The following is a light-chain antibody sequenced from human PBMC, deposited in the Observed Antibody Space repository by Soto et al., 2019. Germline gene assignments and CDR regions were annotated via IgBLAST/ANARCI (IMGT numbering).Light chain of an antibody. V-gene: IGKV3-15*01. Sequence: EIVMTQSPATLSVSPGERATLSCRARQSVSSNLAWYQQKPGQAPRLLIYGASTRATGIPDRFSCSGSGTECTLTISSLQSEDFAVYHCQQYNNLSRGYTFGQGTKLEIK. CDR1: QSVSSN. J-gene: IGKJ2*01. CDR3: QQYNNLSRGYT. CDR2: GAS.